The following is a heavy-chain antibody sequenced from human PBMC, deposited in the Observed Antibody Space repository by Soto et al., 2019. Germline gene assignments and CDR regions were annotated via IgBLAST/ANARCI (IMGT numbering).Heavy chain of an antibody. D-gene: IGHD6-13*01. V-gene: IGHV3-30-3*01. CDR1: GFTFSSYA. J-gene: IGHJ4*02. CDR2: ISYDGSNK. CDR3: VRSTAAGSNTMSY. Sequence: QVQLVESGGGVVQPGRSLRISCAASGFTFSSYAMHWVRQAPGKGLEWVAVISYDGSNKYYADSVKGRFTISRDNSKNTLYLQMNSLRAEDTAVYYCVRSTAAGSNTMSYWGQGTLVTVSS.